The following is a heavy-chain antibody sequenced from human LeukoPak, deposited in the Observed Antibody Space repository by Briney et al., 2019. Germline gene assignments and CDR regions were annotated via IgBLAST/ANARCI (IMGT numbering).Heavy chain of an antibody. D-gene: IGHD3-22*01. CDR2: IIPILGIA. J-gene: IGHJ4*02. Sequence: SVKVSCKASGGTFSSYTISWVRQAPGQGLEWMGRIIPILGIANYAQKFQGRVTITADKSTSTAYMELSSLRSEDTAVYYCARGGHTYYYDSSGYQVEYWGQGTLVTVSS. CDR3: ARGGHTYYYDSSGYQVEY. V-gene: IGHV1-69*02. CDR1: GGTFSSYT.